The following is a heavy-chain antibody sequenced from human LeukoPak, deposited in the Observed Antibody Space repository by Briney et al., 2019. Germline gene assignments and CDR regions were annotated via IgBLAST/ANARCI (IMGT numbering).Heavy chain of an antibody. CDR2: ISAYNGNT. V-gene: IGHV1-18*01. D-gene: IGHD6-6*01. Sequence: EASVKVSCKASGYTFTSYGISWVRQAPGQGLEWMGWISAYNGNTNYAQKLQGRVTMTTDTSTSTAYMELRSLRSDDTAVYYCARDKGIAARLVVPGFDYWGQGTLVTVSS. CDR1: GYTFTSYG. CDR3: ARDKGIAARLVVPGFDY. J-gene: IGHJ4*02.